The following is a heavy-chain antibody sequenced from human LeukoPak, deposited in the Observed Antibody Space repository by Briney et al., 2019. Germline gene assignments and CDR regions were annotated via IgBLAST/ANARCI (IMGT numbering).Heavy chain of an antibody. J-gene: IGHJ3*02. V-gene: IGHV4-59*01. CDR1: GGSISSYY. CDR2: IYYSGST. CDR3: AREGTPWGAAFDI. Sequence: SETLSLTCTVSGGSISSYYWSWLRQPPGKGLEWIGYIYYSGSTNYNPSLKSRVTISVDTSKNQFSLKLSSVTAADTAVYYCAREGTPWGAAFDIWGQGTMVTVSS. D-gene: IGHD3-16*01.